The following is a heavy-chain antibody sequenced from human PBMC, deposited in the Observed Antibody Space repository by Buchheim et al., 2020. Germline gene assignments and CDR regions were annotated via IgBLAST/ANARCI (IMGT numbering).Heavy chain of an antibody. CDR3: ARASYGSGSSPGVGEYFQH. V-gene: IGHV7-4-1*02. Sequence: QVQLVQSGAEVKKPGASVKVSCKASGYTFTGYYMHWVRQAPGQGLEWMGWINTNTGNPTYAQGFTGRFVFSLDTSVSTAYLQISSLKAEDTAVYYCARASYGSGSSPGVGEYFQHWGQGTL. CDR1: GYTFTGYY. J-gene: IGHJ1*01. CDR2: INTNTGNP. D-gene: IGHD3-10*01.